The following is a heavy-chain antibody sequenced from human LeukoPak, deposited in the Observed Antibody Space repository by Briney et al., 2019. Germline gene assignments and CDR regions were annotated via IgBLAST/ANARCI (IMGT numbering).Heavy chain of an antibody. D-gene: IGHD1-7*01. CDR2: INPNSGGT. J-gene: IGHJ6*03. Sequence: ASVKVSCKASGYTFTCYYMHWVRQAPGQGLEWMGLINPNSGGTNYAQKFQGRVTMTRDTSISNAYMELSRLRSDDKAVDYCAREEYNWNSALYYSYMDVWGKGTTVTVSS. CDR1: GYTFTCYY. V-gene: IGHV1-2*02. CDR3: AREEYNWNSALYYSYMDV.